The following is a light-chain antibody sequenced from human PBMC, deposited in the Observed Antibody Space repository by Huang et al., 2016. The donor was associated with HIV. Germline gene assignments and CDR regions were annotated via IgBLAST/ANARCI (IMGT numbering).Light chain of an antibody. CDR3: QQSYRTPYT. V-gene: IGKV1-39*01. Sequence: DIQMTQSPSSLSTFVGDRVTITCRASQNINTFFQWYQVKPGKAPRLLIYSASSLEDGVPSRFSGSASGTEFTLTISNLQPDDFATYYCQQSYRTPYTFGQGTKLDI. CDR2: SAS. J-gene: IGKJ2*01. CDR1: QNINTF.